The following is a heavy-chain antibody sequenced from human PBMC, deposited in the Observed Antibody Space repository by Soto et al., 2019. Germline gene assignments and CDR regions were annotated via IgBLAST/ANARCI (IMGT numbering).Heavy chain of an antibody. CDR1: GFTFSRYA. Sequence: EVQLVESGGGLVQPGGSLRLSCAASGFTFSRYAMNWVRQAPGKGLEWVSYINHDSGTIYYADSVKGRFTISRDNANNLLSLQMHSLRAEDTAVYYCARDRGYTGYDFAYWGQGTLVTVSS. CDR3: ARDRGYTGYDFAY. J-gene: IGHJ4*02. D-gene: IGHD5-12*01. CDR2: INHDSGTI. V-gene: IGHV3-48*01.